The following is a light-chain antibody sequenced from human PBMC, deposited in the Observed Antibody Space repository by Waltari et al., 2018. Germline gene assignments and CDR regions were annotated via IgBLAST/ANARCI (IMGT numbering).Light chain of an antibody. CDR2: QDN. Sequence: SYELIQPPSVSVSPGQTASITCSGDKLGGKYLGWYRQRPGQPPVVVIYQDNKRPSGIPERLSGSNSGNTATLTISGTQAVDEGDYYCQTWDSGSLVFGGGTKLTVL. CDR3: QTWDSGSLV. V-gene: IGLV3-1*01. CDR1: KLGGKY. J-gene: IGLJ2*01.